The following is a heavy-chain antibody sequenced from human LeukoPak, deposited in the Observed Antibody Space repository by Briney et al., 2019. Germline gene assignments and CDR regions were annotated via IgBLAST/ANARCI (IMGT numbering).Heavy chain of an antibody. CDR2: VSAYNGNT. CDR3: ARVGSDCSDGNCY. J-gene: IGHJ4*02. CDR1: GYTFTIYG. Sequence: ASVKVSCKASGYTFTIYGISWVRQAPGQGLEWMGWVSAYNGNTNYAQNLQGRVTMTTDTSTNTAYMELRSLTSDDTAVYYCARVGSDCSDGNCYWGQGTPVTVSS. D-gene: IGHD2-15*01. V-gene: IGHV1-18*01.